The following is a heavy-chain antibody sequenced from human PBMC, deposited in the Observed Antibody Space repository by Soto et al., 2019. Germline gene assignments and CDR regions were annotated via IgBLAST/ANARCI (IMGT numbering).Heavy chain of an antibody. J-gene: IGHJ4*02. D-gene: IGHD3-22*01. CDR2: IIPIFGTA. V-gene: IGHV1-69*13. CDR1: GGTFSSYA. Sequence: SVKVSCKASGGTFSSYAISWERQAPGQGLEWMGGIIPIFGTANYAQKFQGRVTITADESTSTAYMELSSLRSEDTAVYYCARGKGYYDSSGYSSPFDYWGQGTPVTVSS. CDR3: ARGKGYYDSSGYSSPFDY.